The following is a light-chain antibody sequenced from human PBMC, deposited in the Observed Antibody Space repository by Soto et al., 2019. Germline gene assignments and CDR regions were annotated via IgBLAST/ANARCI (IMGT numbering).Light chain of an antibody. V-gene: IGLV1-44*01. J-gene: IGLJ1*01. Sequence: QSLLTQPPSASGTPGQMVTISCSGRSSNIGSSTVHWFQQLPGTALKLLIHRSDQRPSGVPDRFSGSKSGTSASLAISGLQSEDEADYYCAAWDEALNGHVFGTGTKVTVL. CDR2: RSD. CDR1: SSNIGSST. CDR3: AAWDEALNGHV.